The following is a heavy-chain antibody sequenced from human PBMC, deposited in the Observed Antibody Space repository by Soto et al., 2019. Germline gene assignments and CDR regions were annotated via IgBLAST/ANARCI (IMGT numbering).Heavy chain of an antibody. CDR2: FFYGGKN. D-gene: IGHD2-21*01. V-gene: IGHV4-39*01. CDR1: GCSIRSSTYY. J-gene: IGHJ4*02. Sequence: SATLSLTCTVSGCSIRSSTYYWGWMRQPPGKGLEWIASFFYGGKNYYNPSLKSRVTISVDTSKNQFSLKLTSVTAADTAVYYCVRRHGLTIDAYYWGQGTLVTVSS. CDR3: VRRHGLTIDAYY.